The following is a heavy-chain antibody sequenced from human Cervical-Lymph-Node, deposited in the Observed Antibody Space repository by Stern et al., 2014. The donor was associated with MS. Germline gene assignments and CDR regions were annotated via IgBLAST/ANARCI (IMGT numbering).Heavy chain of an antibody. Sequence: QVQLVQSGSELKKHGASVNVSCKASGYNFRNHAINWVRQAPGQGIEWMGWIYTNTGNPTYAQGFTGRFVFSLDTSASTAYLQISGLKAEDTAVYYCARISSGDSSFDYWGQGTLVAVSS. J-gene: IGHJ4*02. CDR3: ARISSGDSSFDY. V-gene: IGHV7-4-1*02. D-gene: IGHD2-15*01. CDR1: GYNFRNHA. CDR2: IYTNTGNP.